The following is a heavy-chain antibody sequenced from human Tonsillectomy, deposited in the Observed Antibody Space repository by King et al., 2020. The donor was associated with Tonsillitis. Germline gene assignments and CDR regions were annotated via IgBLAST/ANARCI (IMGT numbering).Heavy chain of an antibody. V-gene: IGHV6-1*01. CDR3: AREPQSHGSFYYYYYYYMDV. J-gene: IGHJ6*03. D-gene: IGHD3-3*01. Sequence: VQLQQSGPGLVRPSQTLSLTCAISGDSVSSNSVTWNWIRQSPSRGLEWLGRTYYRSKWYNDYAVFVQSRITITPDTSKNQFSLQLNSVTPEDTAVYFCAREPQSHGSFYYYYYYYMDVWGKGTTVTVSS. CDR1: GDSVSSNSVT. CDR2: TYYRSKWYN.